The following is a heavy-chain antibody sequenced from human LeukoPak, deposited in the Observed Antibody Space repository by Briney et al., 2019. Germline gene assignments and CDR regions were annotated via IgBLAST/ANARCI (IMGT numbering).Heavy chain of an antibody. CDR3: ARDGYSAYDGQFDY. Sequence: WGSLRLSCAAPGFTVSSYCMNWVRQAPPQGQELVANIKDDGSEKYNLDSVKGRFSISRDTANNTLYLQMISLRAADKTADYLARDGYSAYDGQFDYCGQGNLVTVSS. V-gene: IGHV3-7*04. D-gene: IGHD5-12*01. J-gene: IGHJ4*02. CDR1: GFTVSSYC. CDR2: IKDDGSEK.